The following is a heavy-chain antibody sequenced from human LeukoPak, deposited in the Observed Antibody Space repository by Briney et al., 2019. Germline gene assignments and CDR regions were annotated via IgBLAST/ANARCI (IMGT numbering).Heavy chain of an antibody. V-gene: IGHV3-23*01. D-gene: IGHD1-26*01. J-gene: IGHJ4*02. CDR1: GFTFSSYT. CDR2: ISGSGNST. Sequence: GGSLRLSCEASGFTFSSYTMNWVRQAPGKGLEWVSAISGSGNSTYYADSVKGRFTISRDNSKNTLYLQVNSLRAEDTAVYYCAKGGKWDVTPFDYWGQGTLVTVSS. CDR3: AKGGKWDVTPFDY.